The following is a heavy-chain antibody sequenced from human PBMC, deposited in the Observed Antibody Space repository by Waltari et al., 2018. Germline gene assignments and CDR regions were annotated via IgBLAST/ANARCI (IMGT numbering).Heavy chain of an antibody. CDR3: ARQRPAALVAWFDS. D-gene: IGHD2-2*01. CDR2: VDDSGNS. Sequence: QLQLQESGPGLVKPSETLSLSCPVPGDSISRSAYYWGWIRQPPGKGLEWIGSVDDSGNSYYNPSLKSRVDISTDTSKNQLSLRLTSVTAADSAVYHCARQRPAALVAWFDSWGQGTPVIVSS. V-gene: IGHV4-39*07. J-gene: IGHJ5*01. CDR1: GDSISRSAYY.